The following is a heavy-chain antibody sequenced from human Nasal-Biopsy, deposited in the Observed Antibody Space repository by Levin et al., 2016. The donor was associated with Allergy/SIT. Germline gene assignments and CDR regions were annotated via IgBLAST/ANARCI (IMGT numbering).Heavy chain of an antibody. V-gene: IGHV3-21*01. CDR2: ISNLNFYI. J-gene: IGHJ6*02. D-gene: IGHD4-23*01. CDR3: TRMFGSGNSALVHAFQF. CDR1: GFIFSDFS. Sequence: GESLKISCAASGFIFSDFSMNWVRQAPGKGLEWVASISNLNFYIYYAASVRGRFTISRDNAKNSLSLHMNSLKTEDSAVYYCTRMFGSGNSALVHAFQFWGQGTTVTV.